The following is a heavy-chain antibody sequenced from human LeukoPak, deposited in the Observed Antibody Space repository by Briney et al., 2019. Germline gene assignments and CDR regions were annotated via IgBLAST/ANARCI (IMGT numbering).Heavy chain of an antibody. CDR1: GGSVSSGSYY. Sequence: SETLSLTCTVSGGSVSSGSYYWSWIRQPPGKGLEWIGYIYYSGSTNYNPSLKSRVTISVDTSKNQFSLKLSSVTAADTAVYYCARGLMTTSYYFDYWGQGTLVTVSS. J-gene: IGHJ4*02. V-gene: IGHV4-61*01. CDR2: IYYSGST. CDR3: ARGLMTTSYYFDY. D-gene: IGHD4-4*01.